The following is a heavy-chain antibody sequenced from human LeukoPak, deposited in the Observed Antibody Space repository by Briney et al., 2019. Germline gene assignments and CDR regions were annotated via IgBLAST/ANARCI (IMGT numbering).Heavy chain of an antibody. CDR2: IYTSGST. CDR3: ARETLYYDILTGYTDP. Sequence: SETLSLTCTVSGGSISSYYWSWIRQPAGKGLEWIGRIYTSGSTNYNPSLKSRVTMSVDTSKNQFSLKLSSVTAADTAVYYCARETLYYDILTGYTDPWGQGTLVTVSS. J-gene: IGHJ5*02. V-gene: IGHV4-4*07. D-gene: IGHD3-9*01. CDR1: GGSISSYY.